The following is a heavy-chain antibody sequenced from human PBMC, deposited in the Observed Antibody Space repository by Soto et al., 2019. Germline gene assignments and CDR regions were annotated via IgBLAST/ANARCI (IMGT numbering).Heavy chain of an antibody. CDR3: ARVVINGLLFDY. V-gene: IGHV4-59*08. CDR2: IYYSGST. Sequence: QVQLQESGPGLVKPSETLSLTCTVSGGSISSYYWSWIRQPPGKGLEWIGYIYYSGSTNYNPSLKSRVTISVDTSKNQFSLKLSSVTAADTAVYYCARVVINGLLFDYWGQGTLVTVSS. D-gene: IGHD3-22*01. CDR1: GGSISSYY. J-gene: IGHJ4*02.